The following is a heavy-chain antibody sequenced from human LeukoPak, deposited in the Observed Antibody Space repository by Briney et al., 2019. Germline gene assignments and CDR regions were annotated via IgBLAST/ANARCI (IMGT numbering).Heavy chain of an antibody. V-gene: IGHV4-61*02. Sequence: PSETLSLTCTVSGGSISSGSYYWSWIRQPAGKGLEWIGRIYTSGSTNYNPSLKSRVTISVDTSKNQFSLKLSSVTAADTAVYYCAREERSSGWYQDGRSRSFDYWGQGTLVTVSS. J-gene: IGHJ4*02. D-gene: IGHD6-19*01. CDR3: AREERSSGWYQDGRSRSFDY. CDR1: GGSISSGSYY. CDR2: IYTSGST.